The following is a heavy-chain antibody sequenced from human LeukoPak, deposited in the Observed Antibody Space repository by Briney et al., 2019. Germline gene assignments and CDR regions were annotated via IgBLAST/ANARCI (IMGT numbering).Heavy chain of an antibody. CDR2: ISSSSSTI. J-gene: IGHJ4*02. D-gene: IGHD5-12*01. V-gene: IGHV3-48*04. CDR1: GFTFSSYS. CDR3: ARDRGGSFEY. Sequence: GGSLRLSCAASGFTFSSYSMNWVRQAPGKGLEWLSYISSSSSTIYYADSVKGRFTISRDNAKNSLYLQMNSLRAEDTALYYCARDRGGSFEYWGQGSLVTVSS.